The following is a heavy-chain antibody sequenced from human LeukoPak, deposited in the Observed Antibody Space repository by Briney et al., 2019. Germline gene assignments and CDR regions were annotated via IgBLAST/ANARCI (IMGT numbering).Heavy chain of an antibody. CDR3: ARETYYDFWSGYYSGNYFDY. J-gene: IGHJ4*02. Sequence: GGSLRLSCAASGFTFSSYWTSWVRQAPGKGLEWVANIKQDGSEKYYVDSVKGRFTISRDNAKNSLYLQMNSLRAEDTAVYYCARETYYDFWSGYYSGNYFDYWGQGTLVTVSS. CDR1: GFTFSSYW. D-gene: IGHD3-3*01. V-gene: IGHV3-7*01. CDR2: IKQDGSEK.